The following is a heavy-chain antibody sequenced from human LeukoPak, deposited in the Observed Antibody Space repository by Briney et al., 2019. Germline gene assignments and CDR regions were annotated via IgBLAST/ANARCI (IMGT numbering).Heavy chain of an antibody. CDR1: GGSISSGDYY. V-gene: IGHV4-30-4*08. D-gene: IGHD3-3*01. CDR3: ASDRITIFGVVQNWFDP. CDR2: IYYSGST. Sequence: SQTLSLTCTVSGGSISSGDYYWSWIRQPPGKGLEWIGYIYYSGSTYYNPSLKSRVTISVDTSKHQFSLKLSSVTAADTAVYYCASDRITIFGVVQNWFDPWGQGTLVTVSS. J-gene: IGHJ5*02.